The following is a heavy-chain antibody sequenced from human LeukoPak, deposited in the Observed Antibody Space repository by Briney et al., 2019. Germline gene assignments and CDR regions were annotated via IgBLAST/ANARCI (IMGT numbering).Heavy chain of an antibody. CDR1: GFTFSSYW. CDR3: ARDGATIFGVVIPNDY. D-gene: IGHD3-3*01. V-gene: IGHV3-7*01. CDR2: IKQDGSEK. Sequence: GGSLRLSCAASGFTFSSYWMSWVRQAPGKGLEWVANIKQDGSEKYYVDSVKGRFTISRDNAKNSLYLQMSSLRAEDTAVYYCARDGATIFGVVIPNDYWGQGTLVTVSS. J-gene: IGHJ4*02.